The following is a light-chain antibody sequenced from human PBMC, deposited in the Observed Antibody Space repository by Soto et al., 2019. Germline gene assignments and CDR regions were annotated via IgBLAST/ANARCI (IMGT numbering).Light chain of an antibody. V-gene: IGLV2-23*02. CDR2: EVS. Sequence: QSALTQPASVSESPGQSITISCTGTSSDVGSYNLVSWYQQHPGKAPKLMIYEVSKRPSGVSNRFSGSKSGNTASLTISGLQAEDEADYYCCSYAGSSTSFGGGTKLTVL. CDR1: SSDVGSYNL. CDR3: CSYAGSSTS. J-gene: IGLJ3*02.